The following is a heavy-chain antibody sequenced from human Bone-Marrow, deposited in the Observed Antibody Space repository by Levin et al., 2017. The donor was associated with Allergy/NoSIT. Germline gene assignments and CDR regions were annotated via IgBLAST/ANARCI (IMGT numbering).Heavy chain of an antibody. CDR3: ARQSTRNGWFNDAFDI. CDR1: GYSFTTNW. J-gene: IGHJ3*02. CDR2: IDPSDSDS. V-gene: IGHV5-10-1*01. D-gene: IGHD6-19*01. Sequence: GESLKISFKGSGYSFTTNWISWVRQMPGKGLEWMGRIDPSDSDSTYRPSFQGHVTMSIGKSTSTAYLQWSSLKASDTAIYYCARQSTRNGWFNDAFDIWGQGTMVTVSS.